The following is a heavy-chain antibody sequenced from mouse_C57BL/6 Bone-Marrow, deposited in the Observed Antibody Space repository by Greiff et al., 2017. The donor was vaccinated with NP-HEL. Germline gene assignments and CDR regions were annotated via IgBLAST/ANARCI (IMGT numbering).Heavy chain of an antibody. D-gene: IGHD3-3*01. CDR3: AKRRDSYWYFDV. V-gene: IGHV1-22*01. CDR1: GYTFTDYN. J-gene: IGHJ1*03. CDR2: INPNNGGT. Sequence: EVQLQQSGPELVKPGASVKMSCKASGYTFTDYNMHWVKQSHGKSLEWIGYINPNNGGTSYNQKFKGKATLTVNKSSSTAYMELRSLTSEDSAVYYCAKRRDSYWYFDVWGTGTTVTVSS.